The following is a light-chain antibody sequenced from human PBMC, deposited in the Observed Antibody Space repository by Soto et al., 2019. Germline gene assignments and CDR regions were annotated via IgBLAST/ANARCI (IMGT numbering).Light chain of an antibody. V-gene: IGLV7-46*01. CDR1: TGAVTSGHY. CDR3: LLAYSGARV. J-gene: IGLJ3*02. CDR2: NTD. Sequence: QAVVTQEPSLTVYPGGTVTLTCGSRTGAVTSGHYPYWFQHKPGQAPRTLIYNTDNKHSWTPARFSGSLLGGKAALTLSGAQPEDEAEYYCLLAYSGARVFGGGTKLTVL.